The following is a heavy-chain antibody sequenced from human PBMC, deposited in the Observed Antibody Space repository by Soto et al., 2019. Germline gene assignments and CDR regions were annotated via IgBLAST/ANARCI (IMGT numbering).Heavy chain of an antibody. D-gene: IGHD5-18*01. V-gene: IGHV4-34*01. CDR2: INHSGST. Sequence: PSETLSLTCAVYGGSFSGYYWSWIRQPPGKGLEWIGEINHSGSTNYNPSLKSRVTISVDTSKNQFSLKLSSVTAADTAVYYCARAEDTAMGDFDYWGQGTLVTVSS. J-gene: IGHJ4*02. CDR1: GGSFSGYY. CDR3: ARAEDTAMGDFDY.